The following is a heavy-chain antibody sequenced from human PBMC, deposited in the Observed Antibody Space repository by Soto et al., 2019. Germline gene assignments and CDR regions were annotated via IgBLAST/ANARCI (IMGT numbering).Heavy chain of an antibody. CDR2: IYPGDSDT. D-gene: IGHD2-15*01. CDR3: ARHDIECSGGTCKRYFDY. J-gene: IGHJ4*02. Sequence: PGESLKISCKGLGNSFNNWIGWVRQMPGKGLEWVGIIYPGDSDTRYSPSFQGQVTISADKSISTAYLQWSSLKASDTAMYYCARHDIECSGGTCKRYFDYWGQGTLVTVSS. V-gene: IGHV5-51*01. CDR1: GNSFNNW.